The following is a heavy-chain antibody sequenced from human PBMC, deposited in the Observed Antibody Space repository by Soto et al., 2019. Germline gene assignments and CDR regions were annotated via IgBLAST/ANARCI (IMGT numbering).Heavy chain of an antibody. J-gene: IGHJ6*03. D-gene: IGHD3-3*01. CDR3: ARDNEGPTYYDFWSGYPSYYMDV. V-gene: IGHV1-8*01. CDR1: GYTFTSYD. Sequence: GASVKVSCKASGYTFTSYDINWVRQATGQGLEWMGWMNPNSGNTGYAQKFQGRVTMTRNTSISTAYMELSSLRSEDTAVYYCARDNEGPTYYDFWSGYPSYYMDVWGKGTTVTVSS. CDR2: MNPNSGNT.